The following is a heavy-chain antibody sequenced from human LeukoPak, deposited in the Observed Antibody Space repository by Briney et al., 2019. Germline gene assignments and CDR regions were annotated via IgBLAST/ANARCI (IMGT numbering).Heavy chain of an antibody. CDR3: ARGSWFDP. J-gene: IGHJ5*02. V-gene: IGHV1-2*02. CDR1: GYTFTGYY. CDR2: INPKSGGT. Sequence: ASVRVSCKASGYTFTGYYMHWVRQAPGQGLEWMGWINPKSGGTNYAQKVQGRVTMTRDKSISTAYMELSRLRSDDTAVYYCARGSWFDPWRQGTLVTVSS.